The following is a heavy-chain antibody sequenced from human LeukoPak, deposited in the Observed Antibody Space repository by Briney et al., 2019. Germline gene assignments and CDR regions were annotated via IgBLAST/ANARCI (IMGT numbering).Heavy chain of an antibody. Sequence: ASVKVSCKASGYTFTNYGITWVRQAPGQGLEWMGWISGYNGYTNYAQKLQGRVAMTTDTSTSTAYMELRSLRSDDTAVYYCARDRSPRHYYDTSDYHGAAEYWGQGTLVTVSS. D-gene: IGHD3-22*01. V-gene: IGHV1-18*01. CDR1: GYTFTNYG. CDR2: ISGYNGYT. CDR3: ARDRSPRHYYDTSDYHGAAEY. J-gene: IGHJ4*02.